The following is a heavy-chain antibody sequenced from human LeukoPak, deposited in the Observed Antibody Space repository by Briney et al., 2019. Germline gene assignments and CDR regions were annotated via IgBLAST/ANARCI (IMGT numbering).Heavy chain of an antibody. CDR2: INAGGYGT. CDR1: GLPFDNYA. Sequence: GSLRLSCAASGLPFDNYAMTWVRQAPGKGLEWVSTINAGGYGTYYADSVRGRFTISRDNSKSTLYLQINSLRAEDTAVYYCAKVNNYGGNSVWFDPWGQGTLVSVSS. CDR3: AKVNNYGGNSVWFDP. V-gene: IGHV3-23*01. D-gene: IGHD4-23*01. J-gene: IGHJ5*02.